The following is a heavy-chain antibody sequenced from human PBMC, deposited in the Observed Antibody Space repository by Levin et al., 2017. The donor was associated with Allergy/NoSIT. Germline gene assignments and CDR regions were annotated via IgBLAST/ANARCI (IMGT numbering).Heavy chain of an antibody. CDR2: ISSSSSYI. V-gene: IGHV3-21*01. CDR3: ARDQDYYYGMDV. J-gene: IGHJ6*02. CDR1: GFPFSSYS. Sequence: LSLTCEASGFPFSSYSMNWVRQAPGKGLEWVSSISSSSSYIYYADSVKGRFTISRDNAKNSLYLQMNSLRAEDTAVYYCARDQDYYYGMDVWGQGTTVTVSS.